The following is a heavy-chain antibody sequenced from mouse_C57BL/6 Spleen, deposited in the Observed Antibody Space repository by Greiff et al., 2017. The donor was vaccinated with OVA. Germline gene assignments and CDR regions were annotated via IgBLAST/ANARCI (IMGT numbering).Heavy chain of an antibody. J-gene: IGHJ3*01. V-gene: IGHV5-6*01. CDR1: GFTFSSYG. CDR2: ISSGGSYT. D-gene: IGHD2-5*01. Sequence: EVKLQESGGDLVKPGGSLKLSCAASGFTFSSYGMSWVRQTPDKRLEWVATISSGGSYTYYPDSVKGRFTISRDNAKNTLYLQMSSLKTEDTAMYYCARGGYSNYGGFAYWGQGTLVTVSA. CDR3: ARGGYSNYGGFAY.